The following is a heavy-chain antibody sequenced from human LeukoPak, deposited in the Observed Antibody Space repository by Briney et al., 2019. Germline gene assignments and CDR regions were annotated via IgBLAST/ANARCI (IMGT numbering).Heavy chain of an antibody. J-gene: IGHJ5*02. D-gene: IGHD3-22*01. CDR2: IYRSGRT. CDR3: ARLTHYDSSHLDWFDP. Sequence: SETLSLTCTVSGGSISSGSYYWSWIRQPAGKGLEWIGRIYRSGRTNYNPSLKSRVTISVDTSKNQFSLKLSSVTAADTAVYYCARLTHYDSSHLDWFDPWGQGTLVTVSS. V-gene: IGHV4-61*02. CDR1: GGSISSGSYY.